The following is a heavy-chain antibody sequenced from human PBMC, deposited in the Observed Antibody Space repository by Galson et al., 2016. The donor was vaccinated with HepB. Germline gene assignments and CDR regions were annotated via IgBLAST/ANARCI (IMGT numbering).Heavy chain of an antibody. D-gene: IGHD1-26*01. V-gene: IGHV3-72*01. CDR1: GFTFSDHY. J-gene: IGHJ4*02. CDR2: TKNKANSYTT. Sequence: SQRLSCAASGFTFSDHYMDWVRQAPGKGLEWVGRTKNKANSYTTEYAASVKGRITISRDDSKNPLYLQMNSLKTEDTAVYYCARGPGIVGATGFDYWGQGTLVTVSS. CDR3: ARGPGIVGATGFDY.